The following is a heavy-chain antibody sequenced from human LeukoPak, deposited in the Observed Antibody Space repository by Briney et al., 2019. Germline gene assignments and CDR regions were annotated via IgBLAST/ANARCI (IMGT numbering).Heavy chain of an antibody. D-gene: IGHD4-11*01. J-gene: IGHJ4*02. CDR1: GYTFTGYY. CDR3: ARDDYSNYGHDY. CDR2: INPNSGGT. Sequence: ASVKVSCKASGYTFTGYYMHWVRQAPGQGLEWMGWINPNSGGTNYAQKFQGRVTMTRDTSISTAYMELSRLRSDDTAVYYCARDDYSNYGHDYWGQGTLVTVPS. V-gene: IGHV1-2*02.